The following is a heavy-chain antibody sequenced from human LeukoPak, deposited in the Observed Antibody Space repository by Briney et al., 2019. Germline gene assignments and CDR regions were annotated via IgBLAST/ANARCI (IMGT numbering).Heavy chain of an antibody. CDR2: INPNSGGT. CDR3: ARVVTTTWNSYTGWFDP. CDR1: GYTFTGQY. Sequence: GASVKVSCKASGYTFTGQYIHWVRQAPGQGLEWMGWINPNSGGTNYAQKFQGRVTMTRDTSITTTYMELSRLRSDDTAVYYCARVVTTTWNSYTGWFDPGAREPWSPSPQ. J-gene: IGHJ5*02. V-gene: IGHV1-2*02. D-gene: IGHD4-11*01.